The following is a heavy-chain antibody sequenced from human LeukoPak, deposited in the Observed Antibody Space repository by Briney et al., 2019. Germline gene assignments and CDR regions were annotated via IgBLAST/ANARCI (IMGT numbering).Heavy chain of an antibody. Sequence: ASVKVSCKASGGTFSSYAISWVRQAPGQGLEWMGGIIPIFGTANYAQKFQSRVTITADESTSTAYMELSSLRSEDTAVYYCARPPVGNYYDSSGYRLEYFQHWGQGTLVTVSS. CDR3: ARPPVGNYYDSSGYRLEYFQH. V-gene: IGHV1-69*13. CDR1: GGTFSSYA. CDR2: IIPIFGTA. J-gene: IGHJ1*01. D-gene: IGHD3-22*01.